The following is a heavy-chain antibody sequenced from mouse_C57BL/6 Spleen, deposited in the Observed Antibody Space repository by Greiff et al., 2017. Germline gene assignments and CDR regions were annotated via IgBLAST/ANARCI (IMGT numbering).Heavy chain of an antibody. Sequence: EVKLQESGPGLVKPSQSLSLTCSVTGYSIPSGYYWNWIRQFPGNKLEWMGYISYDGSNNYNPSLKNRISITRDTSKNQFFLKLNSVTTEDTATYYCARGITTVVAEGFAYWGQGTLVTVSA. V-gene: IGHV3-6*01. CDR2: ISYDGSN. J-gene: IGHJ3*01. D-gene: IGHD1-1*01. CDR3: ARGITTVVAEGFAY. CDR1: GYSIPSGYY.